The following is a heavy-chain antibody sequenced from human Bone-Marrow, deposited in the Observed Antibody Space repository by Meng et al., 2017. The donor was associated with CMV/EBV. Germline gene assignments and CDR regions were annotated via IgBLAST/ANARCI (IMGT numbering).Heavy chain of an antibody. Sequence: ASVKVSCKASGYTFTSYYMHWVRQAPGQGLEWMGIINPSGGSTSYAQKFQGRVTMTRDTSISTAYLELTSLRSDDTAVYYCARERAIAARSTNDAFDIWGQGTMVTVSS. CDR1: GYTFTSYY. CDR2: INPSGGST. V-gene: IGHV1-46*01. CDR3: ARERAIAARSTNDAFDI. J-gene: IGHJ3*02. D-gene: IGHD6-6*01.